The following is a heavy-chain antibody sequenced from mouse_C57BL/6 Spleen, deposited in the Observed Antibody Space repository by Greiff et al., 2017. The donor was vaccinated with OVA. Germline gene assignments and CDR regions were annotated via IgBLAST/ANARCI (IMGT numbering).Heavy chain of an antibody. CDR3: ASLDLY. J-gene: IGHJ2*01. Sequence: EVQLVESGGDLVKPGGSLKLSCAASGFTFSSYGMSWVRQTPDKRLEWVATISSGGSYTYYPDSVKGRFTISRDNAKNTLYLQMSSLKSEDTAMYYCASLDLYWGQGTTLTVSS. V-gene: IGHV5-6*01. CDR1: GFTFSSYG. CDR2: ISSGGSYT.